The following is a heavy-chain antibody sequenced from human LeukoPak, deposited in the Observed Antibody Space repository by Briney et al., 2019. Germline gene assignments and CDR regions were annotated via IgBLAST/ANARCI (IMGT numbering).Heavy chain of an antibody. Sequence: ASVKVSCKASGYTFTCYYMHWVRQAPGQGLEWMGWINPNSGGTNYAQKFQGRVTMTRDTSISTAYMELSRLRSDDTAVYYCARAEGYCSSTSCYRLSLDVWGQGTTVTVSS. CDR3: ARAEGYCSSTSCYRLSLDV. CDR2: INPNSGGT. D-gene: IGHD2-2*01. V-gene: IGHV1-2*02. J-gene: IGHJ6*02. CDR1: GYTFTCYY.